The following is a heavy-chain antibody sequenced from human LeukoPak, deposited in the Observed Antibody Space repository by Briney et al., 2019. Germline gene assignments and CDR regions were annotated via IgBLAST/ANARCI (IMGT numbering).Heavy chain of an antibody. D-gene: IGHD2-15*01. CDR2: IYHSGST. CDR3: ARATVVVVAATILDY. J-gene: IGHJ4*02. CDR1: GGSISSSNW. Sequence: SETLSLTCAVSGGSISSSNWWSWVRQPPGKGLEWIGEIYHSGSTNYKPSLKSRVTISVDKSKNQFSLKLSSVTAADTAVYYCARATVVVVAATILDYWGQGTLVTVSS. V-gene: IGHV4-4*02.